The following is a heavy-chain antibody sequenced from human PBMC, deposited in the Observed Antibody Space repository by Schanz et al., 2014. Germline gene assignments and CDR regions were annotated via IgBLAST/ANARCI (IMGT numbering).Heavy chain of an antibody. J-gene: IGHJ5*02. V-gene: IGHV1-18*01. CDR2: ISAYTNNT. CDR1: RYTFNTYG. D-gene: IGHD2-2*01. CDR3: ARDRRRYCSTASCLHDDWFDP. Sequence: QVQLVQSGAEVKKPGASVKVSCEASRYTFNTYGLNWVRQAPGQGLEWMGWISAYTNNTNYAQKVQGRVNMTTDTATGTAYMELRSLRSDDTAVYYCARDRRRYCSTASCLHDDWFDPWGQGTLVIVSS.